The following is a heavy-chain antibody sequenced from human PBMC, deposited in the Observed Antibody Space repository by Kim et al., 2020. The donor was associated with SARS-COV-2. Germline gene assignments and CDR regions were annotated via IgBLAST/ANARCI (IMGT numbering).Heavy chain of an antibody. D-gene: IGHD4-17*01. V-gene: IGHV1-18*01. CDR3: ARGETNDYGDYGNAFDI. Sequence: ASVKVSCKASGYTFTSYGISWVRQAPGQGLEWMGWISAYNGNTNYAQKLQGRVTMTTDTSTSTAYMELRSLRSDDTAVYYCARGETNDYGDYGNAFDIWGQGTMVTVSS. CDR1: GYTFTSYG. J-gene: IGHJ3*02. CDR2: ISAYNGNT.